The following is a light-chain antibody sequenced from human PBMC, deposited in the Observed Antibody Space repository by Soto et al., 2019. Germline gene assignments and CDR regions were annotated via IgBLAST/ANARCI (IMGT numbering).Light chain of an antibody. V-gene: IGLV4-69*01. CDR2: IQSDGSH. CDR3: QTWGTGFHVV. Sequence: QPVLTQSPSASASLGASIKITCTLTSELKRYAIAWHQQQPGKGPRYLMRIQSDGSHSKGDGIPDRSSGSSSGAARYLIISAPQSDEEAVNYCQTWGTGFHVVFGGGTKLTVL. CDR1: SELKRYA. J-gene: IGLJ2*01.